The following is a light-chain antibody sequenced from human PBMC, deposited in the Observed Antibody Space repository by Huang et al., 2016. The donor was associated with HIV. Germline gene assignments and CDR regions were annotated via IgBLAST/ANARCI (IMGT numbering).Light chain of an antibody. CDR1: QSVSTDY. Sequence: EIVLTQSPGTLSLSPGERVTLACRASQSVSTDYLAWYQQRPGQAPRRLIYGASSRATGIPERFSGSGSGTEFTLTISGLEPEDCAVYYCQQYGGSRYTFGQGTKLEIK. CDR3: QQYGGSRYT. V-gene: IGKV3-20*01. CDR2: GAS. J-gene: IGKJ2*01.